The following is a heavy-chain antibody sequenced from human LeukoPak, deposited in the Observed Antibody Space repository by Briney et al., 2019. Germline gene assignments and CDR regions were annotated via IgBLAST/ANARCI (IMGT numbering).Heavy chain of an antibody. J-gene: IGHJ4*02. V-gene: IGHV3-30*18. D-gene: IGHD3-3*01. CDR3: AKENDFVY. CDR1: GFTFSNYD. CDR2: ISYDGTNK. Sequence: GGSLRLSCAASGFTFSNYDMHWVRQAPGKGLEWVAVISYDGTNKYYADSVKGRFTISRDNSKSTLYLQMNSLRAEDTAVYYCAKENDFVYWGQGTLVPSPQ.